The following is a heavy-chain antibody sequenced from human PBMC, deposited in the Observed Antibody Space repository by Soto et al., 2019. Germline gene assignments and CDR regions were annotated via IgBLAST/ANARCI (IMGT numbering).Heavy chain of an antibody. CDR2: FYCSGST. D-gene: IGHD2-8*01. CDR1: GGSISSGTYS. J-gene: IGHJ6*02. V-gene: IGHV4-39*01. CDR3: ARLGGYCTTSCYGYYAMDV. Sequence: PSETLSLTCTVSGGSISSGTYSWGWIRQPPGKGLEWIGTFYCSGSTYYNPSLKSRVTISVDTSKNQFSLKVSSVTAADTAVYYCARLGGYCTTSCYGYYAMDVWGQGTTVTVSS.